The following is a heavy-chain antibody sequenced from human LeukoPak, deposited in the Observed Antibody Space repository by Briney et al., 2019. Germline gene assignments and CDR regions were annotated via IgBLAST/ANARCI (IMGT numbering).Heavy chain of an antibody. J-gene: IGHJ1*01. CDR3: ARTIGYCSGGSCYPEYFQH. V-gene: IGHV3-11*04. D-gene: IGHD2-15*01. Sequence: GGSLRLSCAASGFTFSDYHMSWIRQAPGKGLEWVSYISSSGSTIYYADSVKGRFTISRDNVKNSLYLQMNSLRAEDTAVYYCARTIGYCSGGSCYPEYFQHWGQGTLVTVSS. CDR1: GFTFSDYH. CDR2: ISSSGSTI.